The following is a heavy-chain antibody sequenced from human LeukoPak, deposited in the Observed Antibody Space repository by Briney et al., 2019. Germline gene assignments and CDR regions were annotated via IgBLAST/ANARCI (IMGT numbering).Heavy chain of an antibody. CDR2: IDSDGSTT. V-gene: IGHV3-74*01. CDR1: GFTFSSYW. Sequence: GGSLRLSCAASGFTFSSYWMHWVRHAPGGGLECVSRIDSDGSTTTYADSVKGRFTISRDNAKSTLYLQMTSLRAEDTGVYYCARKIVGATSSFDSWGQGTLVTVSS. D-gene: IGHD1-26*01. CDR3: ARKIVGATSSFDS. J-gene: IGHJ4*02.